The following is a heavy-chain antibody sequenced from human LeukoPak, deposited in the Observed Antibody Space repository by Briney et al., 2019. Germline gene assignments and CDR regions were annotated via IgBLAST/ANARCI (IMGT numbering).Heavy chain of an antibody. V-gene: IGHV4-59*01. CDR2: IYYSGST. CDR1: GGSISSYY. D-gene: IGHD7-27*01. J-gene: IGHJ4*02. Sequence: PSETLSLTCTVSGGSISSYYWSWIRQPPGKGLEWIGYIYYSGSTNYNPSLESRVTISVDTSKNQFSLKLSSVTAADTAVYYCARDGDIQKFDYWGRGTLVTVSS. CDR3: ARDGDIQKFDY.